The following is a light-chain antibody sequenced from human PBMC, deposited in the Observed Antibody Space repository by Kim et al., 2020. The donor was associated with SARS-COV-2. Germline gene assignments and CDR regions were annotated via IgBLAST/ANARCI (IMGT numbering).Light chain of an antibody. CDR1: RGINNY. CDR2: GAS. V-gene: IGKV1-27*01. J-gene: IGKJ1*01. CDR3: QKYNNAPWT. Sequence: AAVGERVTITCRERRGINNYFACYLPKAGKVPMLLIYGASTLETGVPARFSGSGSGTDFTLTISSLQPEDVAAYYCQKYNNAPWTFGRGTKVDIK.